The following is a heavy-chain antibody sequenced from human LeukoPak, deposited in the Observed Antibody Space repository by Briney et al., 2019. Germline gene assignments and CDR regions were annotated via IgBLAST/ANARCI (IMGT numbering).Heavy chain of an antibody. CDR3: ARARQATVDFDY. J-gene: IGHJ4*02. Sequence: SGGSLRLSCAASGFTFSTYSMNWVRQAPGKGLEWVSSITPSSNYIKYADSVEGRFTISRDNAKNSLYLQMNSLRAEDTAVYYCARARQATVDFDYWGQGTLVTVSS. CDR1: GFTFSTYS. CDR2: ITPSSNYI. V-gene: IGHV3-21*01. D-gene: IGHD4-23*01.